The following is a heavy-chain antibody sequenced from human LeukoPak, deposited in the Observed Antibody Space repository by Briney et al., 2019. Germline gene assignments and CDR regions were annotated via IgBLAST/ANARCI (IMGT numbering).Heavy chain of an antibody. J-gene: IGHJ4*02. D-gene: IGHD3-22*01. V-gene: IGHV4-34*01. Sequence: SETLSLTCAVYGGSFNGYYWTWIRQPPGKGLEWIGEINHSGSTDYNPSLKSRVTISVDTSKNQFSLKLNSVTAADTAVYYCARSRYYYDSSGYVWPIDYWGQGTLVTVSS. CDR1: GGSFNGYY. CDR3: ARSRYYYDSSGYVWPIDY. CDR2: INHSGST.